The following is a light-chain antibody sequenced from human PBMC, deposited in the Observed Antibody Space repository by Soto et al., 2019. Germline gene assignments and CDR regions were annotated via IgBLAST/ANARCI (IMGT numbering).Light chain of an antibody. CDR2: AHI. V-gene: IGLV1-44*01. J-gene: IGLJ1*01. Sequence: QSVLTQPPSASGTPGQGVTISCSGRRSNVGTNLVNWYQQLPGTAPKLLIYAHIQRPSGVPDRFSGPTSGTSASLAISGLQSEDEADYYCAVWDDGLNGYVFGTGTKVTVL. CDR1: RSNVGTNL. CDR3: AVWDDGLNGYV.